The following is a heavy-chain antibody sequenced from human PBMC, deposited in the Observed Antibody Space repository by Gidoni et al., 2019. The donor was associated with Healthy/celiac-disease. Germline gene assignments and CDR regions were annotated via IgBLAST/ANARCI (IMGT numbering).Heavy chain of an antibody. CDR1: GRSFSGYY. CDR3: ARGSGLPPIPFDY. Sequence: QVQLQQWGAGPVKPSDTLALTCAVYGRSFSGYYWSWIRQPPGKGLEWIGEINHSGSTNYNSSLKSRVTISVDTSKNQFSLKLSSVTAADTAVYCCARGSGLPPIPFDYWGQGTLVTVSS. D-gene: IGHD3-22*01. V-gene: IGHV4-34*01. CDR2: INHSGST. J-gene: IGHJ4*02.